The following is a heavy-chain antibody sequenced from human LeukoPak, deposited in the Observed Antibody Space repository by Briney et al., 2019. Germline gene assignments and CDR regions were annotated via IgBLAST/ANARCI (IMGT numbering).Heavy chain of an antibody. D-gene: IGHD2-15*01. CDR1: GGSISSGDYY. J-gene: IGHJ3*02. Sequence: SETLSLTCTVSGGSISSGDYYWSWIRQPPGKGLEWIGYIYYSGSTYYNPSPKSRVTISVDTSKNQFSLKLSSVTAADTAVYYCGSDQRQIGAFDIWGQGTMVTVSS. CDR2: IYYSGST. V-gene: IGHV4-30-4*08. CDR3: GSDQRQIGAFDI.